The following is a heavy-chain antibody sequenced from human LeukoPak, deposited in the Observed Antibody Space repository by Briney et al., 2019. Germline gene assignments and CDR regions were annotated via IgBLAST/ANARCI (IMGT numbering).Heavy chain of an antibody. Sequence: ASVKVSCKASGGTFSSYAISWVRQAPGQGLEWMGGIIPIFGTANYAQKFQGRVTITADGSTSTAYMELSSLRSEDTAVYYCARPLNWNDGYYGMDVWGQGTTVTVSS. CDR2: IIPIFGTA. D-gene: IGHD1-1*01. J-gene: IGHJ6*02. V-gene: IGHV1-69*01. CDR3: ARPLNWNDGYYGMDV. CDR1: GGTFSSYA.